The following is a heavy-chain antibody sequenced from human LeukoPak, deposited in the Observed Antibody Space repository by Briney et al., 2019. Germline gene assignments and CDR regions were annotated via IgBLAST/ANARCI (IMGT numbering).Heavy chain of an antibody. J-gene: IGHJ5*02. Sequence: GGSLRLSCAASGFTFSSYWMHWVRQVPGKGLVWVSRINSDGSNTRYADSVKGRFTISRDNAKNTLYLQMNSLRAEDTAVYYCARGAPIVVVITGWFDPWGQGTLVTVS. CDR2: INSDGSNT. V-gene: IGHV3-74*01. CDR3: ARGAPIVVVITGWFDP. CDR1: GFTFSSYW. D-gene: IGHD3-22*01.